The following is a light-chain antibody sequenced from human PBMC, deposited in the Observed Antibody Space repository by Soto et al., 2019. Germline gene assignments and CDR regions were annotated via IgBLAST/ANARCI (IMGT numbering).Light chain of an antibody. CDR3: TSYTTGNTVI. CDR2: DTT. Sequence: QSALTQPASVSGSPGQSITISCTGTSSDIGGYNYVSWYQQHPGKVPKLIIYDTTNRPSGISYRFSGSESGNTASLTISGLQAEDEADYYCTSYTTGNTVIFGGGAKLTVL. J-gene: IGLJ2*01. V-gene: IGLV2-14*03. CDR1: SSDIGGYNY.